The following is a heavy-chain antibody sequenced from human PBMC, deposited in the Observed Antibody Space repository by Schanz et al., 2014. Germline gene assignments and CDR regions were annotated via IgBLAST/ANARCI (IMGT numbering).Heavy chain of an antibody. CDR1: GFTFSKYG. CDR3: ARGPTPIQGVPMDF. CDR2: ISGSGGRT. Sequence: VQLVESGGGVVQPGRSLRLSCAASGFTFSKYGVHWVRQAPGKGLEWVSAISGSGGRTYYADSVKGRFTISRDNSKNTLYLQINNLRAEDTAVYYCARGPTPIQGVPMDFWGQGTLVTVSS. D-gene: IGHD3-10*01. V-gene: IGHV3-23*04. J-gene: IGHJ4*02.